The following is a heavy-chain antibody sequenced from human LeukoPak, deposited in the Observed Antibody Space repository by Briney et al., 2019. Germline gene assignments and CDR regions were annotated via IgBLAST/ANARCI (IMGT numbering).Heavy chain of an antibody. Sequence: GGSLRLSCAASGFTFNDYAMHWVRQAPGKGLEWVSGIGWNSGSIGYADSVKGRFTISRDNAKNSLYLQMNSLRAEDTAVYYCARVPMVRGIAIAEADYWGQGTLVTVSS. V-gene: IGHV3-9*01. CDR3: ARVPMVRGIAIAEADY. CDR1: GFTFNDYA. CDR2: IGWNSGSI. D-gene: IGHD3-10*01. J-gene: IGHJ4*02.